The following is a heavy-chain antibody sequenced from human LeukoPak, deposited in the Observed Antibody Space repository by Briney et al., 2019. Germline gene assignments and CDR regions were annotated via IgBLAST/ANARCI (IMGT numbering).Heavy chain of an antibody. CDR2: LWFDGSKE. D-gene: IGHD3-10*01. Sequence: GGSLRLSCAASGFTFSTYAMHWVRQAPGKGLEWVALLWFDGSKEYYVDSVKGRFTVSTDNSKSSLYLQMNSLRADDTAVYYCARWFGEGYFDYWGQGSLVTVSS. CDR1: GFTFSTYA. V-gene: IGHV3-33*01. CDR3: ARWFGEGYFDY. J-gene: IGHJ4*03.